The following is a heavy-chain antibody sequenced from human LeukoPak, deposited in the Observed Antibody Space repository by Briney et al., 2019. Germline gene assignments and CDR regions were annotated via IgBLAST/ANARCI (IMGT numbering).Heavy chain of an antibody. CDR3: AGEIEYSSGWPCAFDI. D-gene: IGHD6-19*01. V-gene: IGHV3-21*01. CDR1: GFTFSSYS. J-gene: IGHJ3*02. CDR2: ISSSSSYI. Sequence: GGSLRLSCAASGFTFSSYSMNWVRQAPGKGLEWVSSISSSSSYIYYADSVKGRFTISRDNAKNSLYLQMNSLRAEDTAVYYCAGEIEYSSGWPCAFDIWGQGTMVTVSS.